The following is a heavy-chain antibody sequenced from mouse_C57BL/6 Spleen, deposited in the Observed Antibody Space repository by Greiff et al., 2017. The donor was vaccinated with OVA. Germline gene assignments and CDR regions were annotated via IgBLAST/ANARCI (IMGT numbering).Heavy chain of an antibody. CDR3: ASWYFDV. CDR1: GYTFTSYW. V-gene: IGHV1-55*01. J-gene: IGHJ1*03. CDR2: IYPGSGST. Sequence: QVQLQQPGAELVKPGASVKLSCKASGYTFTSYWITWVKQRPGQGLEWIGDIYPGSGSTNYNEKFKSKATLTVDKSSSTAYMQLSSLTSEDSAVYCCASWYFDVWGTGTTVTVSS.